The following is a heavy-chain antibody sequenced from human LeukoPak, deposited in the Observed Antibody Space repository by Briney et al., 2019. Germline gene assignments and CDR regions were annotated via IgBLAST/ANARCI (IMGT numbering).Heavy chain of an antibody. CDR3: ARRHDSSGYPYYFDY. D-gene: IGHD3-22*01. V-gene: IGHV5-51*01. Sequence: GESLKISCKGSGYSFTSYWIGWVRQMPGKGLEWMGIIYPGDSDTRYSPSFQGQVTISADRSISTAYLQWSSLKASDTAMYYCARRHDSSGYPYYFDYWGQGTLVTVSS. CDR1: GYSFTSYW. CDR2: IYPGDSDT. J-gene: IGHJ4*02.